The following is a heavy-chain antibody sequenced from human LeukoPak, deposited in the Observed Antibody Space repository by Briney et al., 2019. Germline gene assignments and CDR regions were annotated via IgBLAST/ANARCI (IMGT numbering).Heavy chain of an antibody. Sequence: SETLSLTCAVYGGSFSGYYWSWIRQPPGEGLEWIGEINHSGSTNYNPSLKSRVTISVDTSKNQFSLKLSSVTAADTAVYYCARGKKTGTSHYYYYYMDVWGKGTTVTVSS. J-gene: IGHJ6*03. V-gene: IGHV4-34*01. CDR1: GGSFSGYY. D-gene: IGHD1-7*01. CDR3: ARGKKTGTSHYYYYYMDV. CDR2: INHSGST.